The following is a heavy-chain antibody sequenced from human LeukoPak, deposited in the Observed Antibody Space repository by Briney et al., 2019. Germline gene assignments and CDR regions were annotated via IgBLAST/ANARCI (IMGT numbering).Heavy chain of an antibody. V-gene: IGHV4-39*01. CDR2: TYYSGST. J-gene: IGHJ4*02. CDR1: GGSISSSSYY. D-gene: IGHD5-18*01. CDR3: ARMAMEAFDY. Sequence: SETLSLTCTVSGGSISSSSYYWGWIRQPPGKGLEWIGSTYYSGSTYYNPSLKSRVTISVDTSKNQFSLKLSSVTAADTAVYYCARMAMEAFDYWGQGTLVTVSS.